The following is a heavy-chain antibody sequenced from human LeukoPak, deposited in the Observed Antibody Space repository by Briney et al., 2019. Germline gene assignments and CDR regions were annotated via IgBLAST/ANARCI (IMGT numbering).Heavy chain of an antibody. D-gene: IGHD6-6*01. CDR2: IYTSGST. V-gene: IGHV4-4*07. J-gene: IGHJ6*03. Sequence: SSETLSLTCTVSGGSISSYYWSWIRQPAGKGLEWIGRIYTSGSTNYNPSLKSRVTMSVDTSKNQFSLKLSSVTAADTAVYYCARDRSSSSIGYYYYMDVWGKATTVTVSS. CDR1: GGSISSYY. CDR3: ARDRSSSSIGYYYYMDV.